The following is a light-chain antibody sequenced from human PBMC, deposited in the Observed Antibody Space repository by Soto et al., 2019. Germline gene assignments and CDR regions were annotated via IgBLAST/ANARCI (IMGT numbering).Light chain of an antibody. CDR1: QSVSSSY. CDR2: GAS. J-gene: IGKJ2*01. Sequence: EIVLTQSPGTLSLSPGERATLSSRASQSVSSSYLAWYQQKPGQAPRLLIYGASSRATGVPDRFSGSGSGTDFTLTISRPEPDDFAVYYCLQYGSSPLYTFGQGTKLEIK. CDR3: LQYGSSPLYT. V-gene: IGKV3-20*01.